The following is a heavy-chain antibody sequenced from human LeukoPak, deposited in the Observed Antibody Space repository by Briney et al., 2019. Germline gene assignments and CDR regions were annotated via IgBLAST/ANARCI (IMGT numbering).Heavy chain of an antibody. Sequence: ASVKVSCKASGYTLNHHGISWVRQAPGQGLEWMGWISCYNGDTHYAQRLQGRVTMSTDTSMSTAYMELTGLRSDDTAVYYCVRDPTNTSGRYAYFDYWGQGTLVTVSS. J-gene: IGHJ4*02. V-gene: IGHV1-18*01. D-gene: IGHD6-19*01. CDR3: VRDPTNTSGRYAYFDY. CDR1: GYTLNHHG. CDR2: ISCYNGDT.